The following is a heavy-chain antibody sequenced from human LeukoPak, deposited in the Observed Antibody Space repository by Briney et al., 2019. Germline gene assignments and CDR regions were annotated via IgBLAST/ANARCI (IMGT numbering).Heavy chain of an antibody. CDR1: GYTFTSYA. J-gene: IGHJ5*02. CDR2: INAGNGNT. Sequence: GASVKVSCKASGYTFTSYAMHWVRQAPGQRLEWMGWINAGNGNTKYSQKFQGRVTITRDTSASTASMELSSLRSEDTAVYYCARDSSIMITFGGVIVENWFDPWGQGTLVTVSS. V-gene: IGHV1-3*01. D-gene: IGHD3-16*02. CDR3: ARDSSIMITFGGVIVENWFDP.